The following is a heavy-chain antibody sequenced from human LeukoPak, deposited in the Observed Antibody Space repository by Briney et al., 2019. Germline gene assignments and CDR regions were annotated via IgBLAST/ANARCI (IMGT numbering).Heavy chain of an antibody. V-gene: IGHV1-2*02. J-gene: IGHJ4*02. CDR1: GYTFTGYY. CDR2: INPNSGGT. Sequence: ASVKVSCKASGYTFTGYYMHWVRQAPGQGLEWMGWINPNSGGTNYAQKFQGRVTMTRDTSISTAYMELSRLRSDDTAVYYCASLPPDIVVVPAALYYWGQGTLVTVSS. CDR3: ASLPPDIVVVPAALYY. D-gene: IGHD2-2*01.